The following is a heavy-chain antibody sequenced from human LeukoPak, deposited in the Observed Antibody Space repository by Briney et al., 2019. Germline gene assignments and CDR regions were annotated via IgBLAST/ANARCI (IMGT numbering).Heavy chain of an antibody. V-gene: IGHV4-39*02. Sequence: DPSETLSLTCTVSSASISSSPHFWAWIRQSPGKGLEWIGSISYSGTTYYNPSLKSRVTISVDTSENHFSLKLSSVTAADTAVYYCAANSADYNTLGSSYKVWGQGTLVTVSS. J-gene: IGHJ4*02. CDR3: AANSADYNTLGSSYKV. CDR1: SASISSSPHF. D-gene: IGHD3-10*01. CDR2: ISYSGTT.